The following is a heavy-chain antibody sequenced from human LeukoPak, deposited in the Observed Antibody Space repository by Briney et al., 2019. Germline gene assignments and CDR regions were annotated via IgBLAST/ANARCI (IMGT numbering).Heavy chain of an antibody. CDR1: GFTVSSNY. D-gene: IGHD3-22*01. V-gene: IGHV3-53*01. Sequence: GGSLRLSCAASGFTVSSNYMSWVRQAPGKGLEWVSVIYSGGSTYYADSVKGRFTISRDNFKNTLYLQMNSLRAEDTAVYYCARRAYSSGYYPSYWYFDLWGRGTLVTVSS. CDR2: IYSGGST. CDR3: ARRAYSSGYYPSYWYFDL. J-gene: IGHJ2*01.